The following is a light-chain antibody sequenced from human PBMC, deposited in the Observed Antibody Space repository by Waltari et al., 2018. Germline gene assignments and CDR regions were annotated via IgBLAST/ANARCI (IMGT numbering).Light chain of an antibody. CDR2: KAS. CDR3: QQYNGYRWT. V-gene: IGKV1-5*03. J-gene: IGKJ1*01. CDR1: QSISTW. Sequence: DIQMTQSPSTLSASVGDRVTITCRASQSISTWLAWYQQRPGKAPKLLVYKASTLESGVPSSFSGSGSWTEFTLTINSLQPDDFATYYCQQYNGYRWTFGQGTKVDIK.